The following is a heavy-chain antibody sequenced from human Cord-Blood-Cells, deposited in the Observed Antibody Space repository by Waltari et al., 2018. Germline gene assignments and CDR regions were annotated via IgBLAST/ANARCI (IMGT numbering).Heavy chain of an antibody. CDR1: AGYISSSISY. CDR2: IYYSGST. J-gene: IGHJ4*02. CDR3: ARPRYYDSSGYYY. D-gene: IGHD3-22*01. Sequence: QLQLQESGPGLVKPSETLSLTCTVSAGYISSSISYWAWIRQPPGKGLEWIGSIYYSGSTYYNPSLKSRVTISVDTSKNQFSLKLSSVTAADTAVYYCARPRYYDSSGYYYWGQGTLVTVSS. V-gene: IGHV4-39*07.